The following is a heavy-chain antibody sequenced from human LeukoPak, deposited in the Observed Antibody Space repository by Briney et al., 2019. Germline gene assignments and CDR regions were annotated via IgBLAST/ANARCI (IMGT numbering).Heavy chain of an antibody. CDR1: GFTFSSYS. CDR2: IYSGGST. CDR3: ARVKVGTTYWFDP. Sequence: PGGSLRFSCAASGFTFSSYSMNWVRQAPGKGLEWVSVIYSGGSTYYADSVKGRFTISRDNSKNMVYLQMNSLRVEDTAVYYCARVKVGTTYWFDPWGQGTLVTVSS. J-gene: IGHJ5*02. D-gene: IGHD1-26*01. V-gene: IGHV3-66*01.